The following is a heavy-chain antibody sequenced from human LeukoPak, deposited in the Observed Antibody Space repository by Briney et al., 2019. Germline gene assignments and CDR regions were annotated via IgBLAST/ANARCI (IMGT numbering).Heavy chain of an antibody. CDR3: ARVWNTAMVSYYYYYMDV. Sequence: PGGSLRLSCAASGFTFSDYYMSWIRQAPGKGLEWVSYISSSGSTIYYADSVKGRFTISRDNAKNSLYLQMNSLRAEDTAVYYCARVWNTAMVSYYYYYMDVWGKGTTVTVSS. J-gene: IGHJ6*03. CDR2: ISSSGSTI. CDR1: GFTFSDYY. D-gene: IGHD5-18*01. V-gene: IGHV3-11*01.